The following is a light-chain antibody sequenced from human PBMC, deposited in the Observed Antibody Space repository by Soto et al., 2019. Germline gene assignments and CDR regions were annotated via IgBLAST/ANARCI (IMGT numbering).Light chain of an antibody. V-gene: IGLV2-14*01. CDR3: ASYPTSSTPWV. Sequence: QAALTQPASVSGSPGQSITISCTGSSSDVGGYNYVSWYQQHPGKAPKLMIYEASNRPSGASNRFSGSKSGNTASLTISGLRAEAEADYYCASYPTSSTPWVFGGGTKLTVL. CDR2: EAS. J-gene: IGLJ3*02. CDR1: SSDVGGYNY.